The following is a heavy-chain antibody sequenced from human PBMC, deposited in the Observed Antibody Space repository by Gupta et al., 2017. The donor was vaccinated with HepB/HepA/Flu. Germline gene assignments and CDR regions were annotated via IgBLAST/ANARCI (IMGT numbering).Heavy chain of an antibody. CDR1: GFPFSNNA. CDR2: IGGDVRA. Sequence: EVQLLESGGGLVQPGGSLRLSCAASGFPFSNNAMSWVRQAPGKGLEWVSGIGGDVRAHYADSVKGRFTISRDNSKNTLYLQMNSLRAEDTAVYYCAKDLYFWSAMDVWGDGITVTVSS. CDR3: AKDLYFWSAMDV. V-gene: IGHV3-23*01. D-gene: IGHD3-3*01. J-gene: IGHJ6*03.